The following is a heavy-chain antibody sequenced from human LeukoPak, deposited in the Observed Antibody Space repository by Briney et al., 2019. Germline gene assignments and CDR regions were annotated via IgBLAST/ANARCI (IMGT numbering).Heavy chain of an antibody. CDR3: ARYRRVVPAHLGGPFFDY. CDR1: GFTFSSYS. Sequence: RSGGSLRLSCAASGFTFSSYSMNWVRQAPGKGLEWVSSISSSSSYIYYADSVKGRFTISRDNAKNSLYLQMNSLRAEDTAVYYCARYRRVVPAHLGGPFFDYWGQGTLVTVSS. D-gene: IGHD2-2*01. V-gene: IGHV3-21*01. CDR2: ISSSSSYI. J-gene: IGHJ4*02.